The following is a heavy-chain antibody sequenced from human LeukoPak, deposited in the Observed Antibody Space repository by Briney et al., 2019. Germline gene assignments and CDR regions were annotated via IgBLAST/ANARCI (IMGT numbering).Heavy chain of an antibody. CDR2: ISGSGGST. V-gene: IGHV3-23*01. J-gene: IGHJ4*02. CDR1: GFTVSSYA. CDR3: AKDRKVRRYYYASSGLLDY. D-gene: IGHD3-22*01. Sequence: GGSLRLSCAASGFTVSSYAMSWVRQAPGKGLEWVSAISGSGGSTYYADSVKGRFTISRDNSKNTLYLQMNSLRAEDTAVYYCAKDRKVRRYYYASSGLLDYWGQGTLVTVSS.